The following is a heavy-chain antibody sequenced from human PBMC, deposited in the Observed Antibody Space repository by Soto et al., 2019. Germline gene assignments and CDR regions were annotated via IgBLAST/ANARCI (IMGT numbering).Heavy chain of an antibody. CDR3: VSERGYGHASVPYS. V-gene: IGHV3-30*03. D-gene: IGHD5-18*01. CDR2: ISYDGGLQ. Sequence: QAHLVESGGGVVQPGRSLRLYCAASGFTFTSYGMHWVRQAPGTRLEWVAVISYDGGLQHYADSVKGRFTISRDNSKNMVLLQMNSLRAEDTAVYYCVSERGYGHASVPYSWGQGTLVSVSS. J-gene: IGHJ4*02. CDR1: GFTFTSYG.